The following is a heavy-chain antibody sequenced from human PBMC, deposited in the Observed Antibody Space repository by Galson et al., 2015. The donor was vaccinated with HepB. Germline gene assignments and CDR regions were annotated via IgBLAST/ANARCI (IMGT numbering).Heavy chain of an antibody. CDR1: GYRFTSYW. CDR3: AGGNGAAAGIADYYYIMDV. CDR2: IYPGDSQI. D-gene: IGHD6-13*01. J-gene: IGHJ6*02. Sequence: QSGAEVKKPGESLKISCKGSGYRFTSYWIGWVRQMPEKGLEWMGVIYPGDSQIRYSPSFQGQVTISADKSISTAYLQWSSLKASDTAMYYCAGGNGAAAGIADYYYIMDVWGQGTTVTVSS. V-gene: IGHV5-51*03.